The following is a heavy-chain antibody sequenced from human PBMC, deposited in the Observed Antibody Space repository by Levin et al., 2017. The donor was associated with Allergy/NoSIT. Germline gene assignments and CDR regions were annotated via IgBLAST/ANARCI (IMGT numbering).Heavy chain of an antibody. CDR3: ARDRLYGDYPNWYFDL. CDR2: ISSSSSYI. D-gene: IGHD4-17*01. J-gene: IGHJ2*01. V-gene: IGHV3-21*01. CDR1: GFTFSSYS. Sequence: PGGSLRLSCAASGFTFSSYSMNWVRQAPGKGLEWVSSISSSSSYIYYADSVKGRFTISRDNAKNSLYLQMNSLRAEDTAVYYCARDRLYGDYPNWYFDLWGRGTLVTVSS.